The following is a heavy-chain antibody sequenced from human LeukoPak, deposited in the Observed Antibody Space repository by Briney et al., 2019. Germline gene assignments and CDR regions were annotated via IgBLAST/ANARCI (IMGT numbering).Heavy chain of an antibody. CDR3: ARASQQLVPDY. Sequence: PSETLSLTCTVSGGSISSYYWSWIRQPPWKGLEWIGYIYYSGSTYYNPSLKSRVTISVDTSKNQFSLKLSSVTAADTAVYYCARASQQLVPDYWGQGTLVTVSS. V-gene: IGHV4-59*06. J-gene: IGHJ4*02. D-gene: IGHD6-6*01. CDR2: IYYSGST. CDR1: GGSISSYY.